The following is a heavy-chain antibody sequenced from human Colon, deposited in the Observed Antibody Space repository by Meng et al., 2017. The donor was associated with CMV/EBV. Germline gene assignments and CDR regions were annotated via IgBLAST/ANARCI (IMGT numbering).Heavy chain of an antibody. D-gene: IGHD5-24*01. CDR2: IVPIFVTP. CDR1: GGSFSNYA. CDR3: ARARDRDGLYNFDS. Sequence: QVQLVQSGAEVKKPGSSVKVSCRTSGGSFSNYAVSWVRQAPGQGLEWMGGIVPIFVTPNYAQKFQGRVTVTADESTSTAYMELGSLTSEDTAIYYCARARDRDGLYNFDSWGQGTLVTVSS. V-gene: IGHV1-69*12. J-gene: IGHJ4*02.